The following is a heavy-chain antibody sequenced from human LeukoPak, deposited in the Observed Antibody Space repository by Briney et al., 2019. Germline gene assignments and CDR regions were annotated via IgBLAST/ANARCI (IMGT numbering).Heavy chain of an antibody. CDR3: ARRGSDWGQFDH. J-gene: IGHJ4*01. Sequence: SETLSLTCSVSGGSISSYYWSWIRQPPGKGLEWIGYIYYSGSTNYNPSLKSRVTISVDTSKNQFSLKLSSVTAADTAVYYCARRGSDWGQFDHWGHGTLVTVSS. D-gene: IGHD6-19*01. CDR1: GGSISSYY. V-gene: IGHV4-59*08. CDR2: IYYSGST.